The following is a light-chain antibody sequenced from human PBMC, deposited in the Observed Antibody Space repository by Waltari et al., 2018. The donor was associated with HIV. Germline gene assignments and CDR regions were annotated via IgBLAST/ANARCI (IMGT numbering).Light chain of an antibody. CDR1: QSVLYSSNNKNY. Sequence: DIVMTQSPDSLAVSLGERATINCKSSQSVLYSSNNKNYLAWHQQKPGQPPKLLIYWASTRESGVPDRFSGSGSGTDFTLTISSLQDEDVAVYYCQQYYSTPYTFGQGTKLEIK. CDR2: WAS. J-gene: IGKJ2*01. V-gene: IGKV4-1*01. CDR3: QQYYSTPYT.